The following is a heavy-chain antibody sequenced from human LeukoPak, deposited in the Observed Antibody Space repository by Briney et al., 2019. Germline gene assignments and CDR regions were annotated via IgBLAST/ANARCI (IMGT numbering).Heavy chain of an antibody. CDR3: ARASAVAGTFAFDI. Sequence: SETLSLTCTVSGGSISSYHWSWIRQPPGKGLEWIGYIYYSGSTNYNPSLKSRVTISVDTSKNQFSLKLSSVTAADTAVYYCARASAVAGTFAFDIWGQGTMVTVSS. D-gene: IGHD6-19*01. CDR2: IYYSGST. CDR1: GGSISSYH. J-gene: IGHJ3*02. V-gene: IGHV4-59*01.